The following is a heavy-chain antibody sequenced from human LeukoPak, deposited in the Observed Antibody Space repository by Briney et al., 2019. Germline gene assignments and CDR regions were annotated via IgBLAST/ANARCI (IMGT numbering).Heavy chain of an antibody. CDR1: GGSSSGYY. D-gene: IGHD3-9*01. CDR2: INHSGST. Sequence: SETLSLTCAVYGGSSSGYYWSWIRQPPGKGLEWIGEINHSGSTNYNPSLKSRVTISVDTSKNQFSLKLSSVTAADTAVCYCARHQRVSLRYFDWLSPFDYWGQGTLVTVSS. CDR3: ARHQRVSLRYFDWLSPFDY. V-gene: IGHV4-34*01. J-gene: IGHJ4*02.